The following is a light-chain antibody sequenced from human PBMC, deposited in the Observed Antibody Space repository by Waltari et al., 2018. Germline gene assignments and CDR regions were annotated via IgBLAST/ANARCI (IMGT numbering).Light chain of an antibody. V-gene: IGKV3-20*01. CDR3: QQYGNSPLT. J-gene: IGKJ4*01. Sequence: EIVLTQSPGTLSLSPGERATVSCRASQSVSSSYLAWYQQKPGQTPRLLIYGASTRARGISDRFSGSGYGTDFILTISRLEPEDSGVYFCQQYGNSPLTFGGGTKVEIK. CDR1: QSVSSSY. CDR2: GAS.